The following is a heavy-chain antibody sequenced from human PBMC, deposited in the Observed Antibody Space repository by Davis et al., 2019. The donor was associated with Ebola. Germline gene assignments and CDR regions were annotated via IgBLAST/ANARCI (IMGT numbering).Heavy chain of an antibody. J-gene: IGHJ6*04. D-gene: IGHD3-9*01. V-gene: IGHV3-7*01. CDR2: IKQRGSEK. Sequence: PGGSLRLSCVASGFTFSDYWMSWVRQAPGKGLEWVANIKQRGSEKYYADSVKGRFTTSRDNAKTSLYLQMNSLRDEDTAVYYCARSWLSPYYYYGMDVWGKGTTVTVSS. CDR1: GFTFSDYW. CDR3: ARSWLSPYYYYGMDV.